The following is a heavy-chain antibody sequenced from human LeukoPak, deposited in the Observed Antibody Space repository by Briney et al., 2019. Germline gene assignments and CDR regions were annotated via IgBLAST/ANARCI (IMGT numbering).Heavy chain of an antibody. Sequence: SVKVSCKASGGTFSSYAISWVRQAPGQGLEWMGRIIPIFGTANYAQKFQGRVTITTDESTSTAYMELSSLRSEDTAVCYCARGLGEYSSSSDYWGQGTLVTVSS. CDR2: IIPIFGTA. CDR3: ARGLGEYSSSSDY. CDR1: GGTFSSYA. D-gene: IGHD6-6*01. J-gene: IGHJ4*02. V-gene: IGHV1-69*05.